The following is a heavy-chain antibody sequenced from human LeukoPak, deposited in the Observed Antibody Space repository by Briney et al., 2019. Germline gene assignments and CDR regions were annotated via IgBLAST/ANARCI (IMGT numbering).Heavy chain of an antibody. J-gene: IGHJ5*02. D-gene: IGHD3-3*01. Sequence: ASVKVSCKASGYTFTSYGISWVRQAPGLGLEWMGWISAYNGNTNYAQKLQGRVTMTTDTSTSTAYMELRSLRSDDTAVYYCAREGRQSFGVVIGWFDPWGQGTLVTVSS. CDR1: GYTFTSYG. V-gene: IGHV1-18*01. CDR3: AREGRQSFGVVIGWFDP. CDR2: ISAYNGNT.